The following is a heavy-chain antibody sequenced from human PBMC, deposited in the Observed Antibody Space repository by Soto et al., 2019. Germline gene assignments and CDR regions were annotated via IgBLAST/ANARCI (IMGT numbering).Heavy chain of an antibody. CDR3: ARAITAVAGKNWFDP. J-gene: IGHJ5*02. Sequence: SETLSLTCTVSVGSISSYYWSWIRQPPGKGLEWIGYIYYSGSTNYNPSLKSRVTISVDTSKNQFSLKLSSVTAADTAVYYCARAITAVAGKNWFDPWGQGTLVTVSS. CDR1: VGSISSYY. D-gene: IGHD6-19*01. CDR2: IYYSGST. V-gene: IGHV4-59*01.